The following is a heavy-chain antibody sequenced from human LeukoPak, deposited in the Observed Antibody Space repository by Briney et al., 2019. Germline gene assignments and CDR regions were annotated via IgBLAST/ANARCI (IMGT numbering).Heavy chain of an antibody. V-gene: IGHV4-59*12. Sequence: SETLSLTCTVSGGSISSYYWSWIRQPPGKGLEWIGYIYYSGSTNYNPSLKSRVTISADTSKNQFSLKLSSVTAADAAFYYCAKEYSGSVGSFQYWGHGSLVTVSS. CDR3: AKEYSGSVGSFQY. J-gene: IGHJ4*01. D-gene: IGHD1-26*01. CDR2: IYYSGST. CDR1: GGSISSYY.